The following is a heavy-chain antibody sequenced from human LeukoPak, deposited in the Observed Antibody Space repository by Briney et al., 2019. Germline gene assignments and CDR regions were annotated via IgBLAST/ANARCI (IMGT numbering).Heavy chain of an antibody. CDR3: AREGEDDFWSGYYRY. D-gene: IGHD3-3*01. CDR1: GYTFTGYY. V-gene: IGHV1-2*02. J-gene: IGHJ4*02. CDR2: INPNSGGT. Sequence: ASVKVSCKASGYTFTGYYMHWVRQAPGQGLEWMGWINPNSGGTNYAQKFQGRVTMTRDTSISTAYMELSRLRSDDTAVYYCAREGEDDFWSGYYRYWGQGTLVTVSS.